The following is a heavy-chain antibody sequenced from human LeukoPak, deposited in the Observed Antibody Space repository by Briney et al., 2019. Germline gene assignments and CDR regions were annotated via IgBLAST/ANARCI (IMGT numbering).Heavy chain of an antibody. D-gene: IGHD3-22*01. CDR2: INHSGST. CDR1: GGSFSGYY. Sequence: QSSETLSLTCAVYGGSFSGYYWSWIRQPPGKGLEWIGEINHSGSTNYNPSLKSRVTISVDTSKNQFSLKLSSVTAADTAVYYCARGGYYYDSSGYSDYWGQGTLVTVSS. J-gene: IGHJ4*02. V-gene: IGHV4-34*01. CDR3: ARGGYYYDSSGYSDY.